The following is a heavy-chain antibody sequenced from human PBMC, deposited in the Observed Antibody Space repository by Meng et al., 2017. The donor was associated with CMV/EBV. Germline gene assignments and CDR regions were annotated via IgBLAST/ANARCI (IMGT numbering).Heavy chain of an antibody. D-gene: IGHD3-10*01. CDR3: ARDRHMVRGVIGRREGMDV. V-gene: IGHV1-2*02. J-gene: IGHJ6*02. CDR1: GYTFTGYY. Sequence: ASVKVSCKASGYTFTGYYMHWVRQAPGQGLEWMGWINPNSGGTNYAQKFQGRVTMTRDTSISTAYMELSRLRSDDTAVYYCARDRHMVRGVIGRREGMDVWGQGTTVTVS. CDR2: INPNSGGT.